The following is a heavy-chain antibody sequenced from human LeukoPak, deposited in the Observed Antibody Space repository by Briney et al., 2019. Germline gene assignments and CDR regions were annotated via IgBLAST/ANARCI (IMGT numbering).Heavy chain of an antibody. V-gene: IGHV4-4*07. J-gene: IGHJ1*01. CDR3: ARGDSSGYFAEYFQR. D-gene: IGHD3-22*01. CDR2: IYTSGSN. CDR1: GGSISIYY. Sequence: SETLSLTCTVSGGSISIYYWSWIRQPAGKGLEWIGRIYTSGSNNYHPSLKSRVTMSVDTSKNQFSLKLSSVTAADTAVYYCARGDSSGYFAEYFQRWGQGTLVTVSS.